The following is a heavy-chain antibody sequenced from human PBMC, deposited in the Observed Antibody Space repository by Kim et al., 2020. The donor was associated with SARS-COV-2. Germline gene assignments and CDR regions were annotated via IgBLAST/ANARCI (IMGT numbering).Heavy chain of an antibody. CDR3: ARGWSDSGWYVGVY. V-gene: IGHV4-59*13. J-gene: IGHJ4*02. Sequence: SETLSLTCSVSGGSISSYYWSWIRQPPGKGLEWIGYIYYSGNTNYNPSLKSRVTISVDTSKNHFSLNLTSVTAADTAVYYCARGWSDSGWYVGVYWGQGALVTVSS. D-gene: IGHD6-19*01. CDR2: IYYSGNT. CDR1: GGSISSYY.